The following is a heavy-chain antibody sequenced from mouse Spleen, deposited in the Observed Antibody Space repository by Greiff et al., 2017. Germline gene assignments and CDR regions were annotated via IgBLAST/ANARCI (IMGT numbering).Heavy chain of an antibody. Sequence: QVQLQQSGPELVRPGASVKISCKAPGYTFTSHWMQWVRQRPGQGLEWIGEIFPGSGSTYYNEKFKGKATLTVDTSSSTAYMQLSSLTSEDSAVYFCAAVVRRGEEFAYWGQGTLVTVSA. CDR1: GYTFTSHW. V-gene: IGHV1-56*01. J-gene: IGHJ3*01. CDR2: IFPGSGST. CDR3: AAVVRRGEEFAY. D-gene: IGHD2-14*01.